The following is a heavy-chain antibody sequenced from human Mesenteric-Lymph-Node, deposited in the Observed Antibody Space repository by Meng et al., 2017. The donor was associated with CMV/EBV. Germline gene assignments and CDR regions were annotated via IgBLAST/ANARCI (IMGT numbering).Heavy chain of an antibody. D-gene: IGHD3-22*01. CDR3: AKDKGAYDSSGSYFDY. Sequence: GESLKISCAASGFTFSSYGMHWVRQAPGKGLEWVAFIRYDGSNEYYADSVKGRFTISRDNSKNTLYLQMNSLRAEDTAVYYCAKDKGAYDSSGSYFDYWGQGTLVTVSS. CDR2: IRYDGSNE. J-gene: IGHJ4*02. CDR1: GFTFSSYG. V-gene: IGHV3-30*02.